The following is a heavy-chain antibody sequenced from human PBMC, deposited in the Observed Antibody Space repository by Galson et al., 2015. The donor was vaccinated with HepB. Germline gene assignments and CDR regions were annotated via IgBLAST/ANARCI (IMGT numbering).Heavy chain of an antibody. Sequence: SVKVSCKASGYTFTSYGISWVRQAPGQGLEWMGWISAYNGNTNYAQKLQGRVTMTTDTSTSTAYMELRSLRSDDTAVYYCARDLTLYSSSSQTIDYWGQGTLVTVSS. J-gene: IGHJ4*02. V-gene: IGHV1-18*04. CDR2: ISAYNGNT. CDR1: GYTFTSYG. CDR3: ARDLTLYSSSSQTIDY. D-gene: IGHD6-13*01.